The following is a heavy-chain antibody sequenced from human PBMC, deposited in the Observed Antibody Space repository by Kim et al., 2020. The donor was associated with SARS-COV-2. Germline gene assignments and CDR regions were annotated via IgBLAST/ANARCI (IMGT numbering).Heavy chain of an antibody. CDR1: GFTFNNYA. CDR2: IRDSGGST. J-gene: IGHJ1*01. V-gene: IGHV3-23*01. Sequence: GGSLRLSCAASGFTFNNYAMSWVRQAPGKGLEWVSGIRDSGGSTKYADSVKGRFSISRDNSKNTLYLQMDSLRAEDTAVYYCAKVTSGSSGWFEYFQHWSQGTLVTVSS. CDR3: AKVTSGSSGWFEYFQH. D-gene: IGHD6-19*01.